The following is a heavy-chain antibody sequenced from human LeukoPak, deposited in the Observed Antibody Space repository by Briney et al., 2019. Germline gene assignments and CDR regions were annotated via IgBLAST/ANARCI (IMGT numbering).Heavy chain of an antibody. CDR2: ITASGGTT. CDR3: AKSSYYDSSGYYREYYFDY. D-gene: IGHD3-22*01. V-gene: IGHV3-23*01. Sequence: GGSLRLSCEFSGITFSSYSLSWVRQAPGKGLEWVSSITASGGTTFYADSVKGRFTVSRDNSKNTLYLQMNSLRAEDTAVYYCAKSSYYDSSGYYREYYFDYWGQGTLVTVSS. J-gene: IGHJ4*02. CDR1: GITFSSYS.